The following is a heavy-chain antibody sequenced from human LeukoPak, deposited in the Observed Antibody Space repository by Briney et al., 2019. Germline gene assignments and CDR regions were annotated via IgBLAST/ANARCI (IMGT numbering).Heavy chain of an antibody. D-gene: IGHD5-18*01. CDR1: GGSFSGYY. J-gene: IGHJ4*02. Sequence: SETLSLTCAVYGGSFSGYYWSWIRQPPGKGLGWIGEINHSGSTNYNPSLKSRVTISVDTSKNQFSLKLSSVTAADTAVYYCASHGGGYSYGLGVDYWGQGTLVTVSS. CDR2: INHSGST. V-gene: IGHV4-34*01. CDR3: ASHGGGYSYGLGVDY.